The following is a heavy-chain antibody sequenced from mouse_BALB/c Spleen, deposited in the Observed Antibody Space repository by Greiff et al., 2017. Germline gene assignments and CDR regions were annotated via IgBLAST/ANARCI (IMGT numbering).Heavy chain of an antibody. J-gene: IGHJ2*01. CDR3: ARYYDYDFDY. V-gene: IGHV3-2*02. Sequence: EVQLQQSGPGLVKPSQSLSLTCTVTGYSITSDYAWNWIRQFPGNKLEWMGYISYSGSTSYNPSLKSRISITRDTSKNQFFLQLNSVTTEDTATYYCARYYDYDFDYWGQGTTLTVSS. CDR1: GYSITSDYA. D-gene: IGHD2-4*01. CDR2: ISYSGST.